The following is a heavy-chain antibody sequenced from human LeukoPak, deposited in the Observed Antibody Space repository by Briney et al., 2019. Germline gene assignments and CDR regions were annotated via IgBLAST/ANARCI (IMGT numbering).Heavy chain of an antibody. V-gene: IGHV4-59*06. D-gene: IGHD6-13*01. J-gene: IGHJ4*02. CDR3: ARWSSLAAAKAFDY. Sequence: SETLCLTCTVSGGSISSYYWNWIRQHPGKGLEWIGYIYYSGSTYYNPSLKSRVTISVDTSKRQFSLKLNSVTAADTAVYYCARWSSLAAAKAFDYWGQGTLVTVSS. CDR1: GGSISSYY. CDR2: IYYSGST.